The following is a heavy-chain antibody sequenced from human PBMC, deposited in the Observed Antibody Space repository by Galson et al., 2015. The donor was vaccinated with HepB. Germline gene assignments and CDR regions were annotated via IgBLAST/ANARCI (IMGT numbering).Heavy chain of an antibody. CDR1: GDSVSSNSAA. CDR2: TYYRSKWYN. V-gene: IGHV6-1*01. CDR3: ARANNYYDSSGHLTPFDY. D-gene: IGHD3-22*01. J-gene: IGHJ4*02. Sequence: CAISGDSVSSNSAAWNWIRQSPSRGLEWLGRTYYRSKWYNDYAVSVKSRITINPDTSKNQFSLQLNSVTPEDTAVYYCARANNYYDSSGHLTPFDYWGQGTLVTVSS.